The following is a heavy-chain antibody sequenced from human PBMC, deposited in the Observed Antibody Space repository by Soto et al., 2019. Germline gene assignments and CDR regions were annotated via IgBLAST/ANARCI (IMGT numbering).Heavy chain of an antibody. CDR3: ARGGYCSGGRCLWKSTGMDV. V-gene: IGHV3-11*01. Sequence: QVHLVESGGGLVKPGGSLRLSCAASGFSFSDYYMSWVRQAPGKGLEWISYISSSGSTIFYAPSVKGRFTISRDNAKNSLELQMDRLRAEDTAVYFCARGGYCSGGRCLWKSTGMDVWGRGTTVTVSS. CDR1: GFSFSDYY. J-gene: IGHJ6*02. D-gene: IGHD2-15*01. CDR2: ISSSGSTI.